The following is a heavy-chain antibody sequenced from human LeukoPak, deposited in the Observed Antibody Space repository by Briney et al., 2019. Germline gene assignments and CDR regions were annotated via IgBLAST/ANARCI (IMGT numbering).Heavy chain of an antibody. CDR3: ARGLGGDQGYFDL. CDR1: GFTFDDYA. J-gene: IGHJ2*01. V-gene: IGHV3-9*01. CDR2: ISWNSGGL. Sequence: GGSLRLSCAASGFTFDDYAMHWVRQAPGKGLEWVSGISWNSGGLAYADSVKGRFTISRDNAKNSLYLQMNSLRTEDTALYYCARGLGGDQGYFDLWGRGTLATVSS. D-gene: IGHD3-10*01.